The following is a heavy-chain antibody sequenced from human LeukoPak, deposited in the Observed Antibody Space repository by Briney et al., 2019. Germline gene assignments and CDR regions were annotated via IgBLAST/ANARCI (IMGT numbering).Heavy chain of an antibody. J-gene: IGHJ4*02. D-gene: IGHD2-2*01. Sequence: GGSLRLSCAVSGFTFSNAWMSWVRQAPGKGLEWVGRIKSKSDGGTTDYAAPVKGRFTISRDDSRNTLYLQMNSLETEDTAVYYCTTGSKVGGYWGQGTLVTVSS. CDR2: IKSKSDGGTT. V-gene: IGHV3-15*01. CDR3: TTGSKVGGY. CDR1: GFTFSNAW.